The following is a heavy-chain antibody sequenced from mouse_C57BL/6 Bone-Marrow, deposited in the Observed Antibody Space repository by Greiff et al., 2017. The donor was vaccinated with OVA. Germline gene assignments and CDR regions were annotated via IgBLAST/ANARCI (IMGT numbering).Heavy chain of an antibody. CDR3: ARKGLPYTMDY. D-gene: IGHD2-2*01. Sequence: QVHVKQSGAELVRPGTSVKMSCKASGYTFTNYWIGWAKQRPGHGLEWIGDIYPGGGYTNYNEKFKGKATLTADKSSSTAYMQFSSLTSEDSAIYYCARKGLPYTMDYWGQGTSVTVSS. CDR2: IYPGGGYT. CDR1: GYTFTNYW. V-gene: IGHV1-63*01. J-gene: IGHJ4*01.